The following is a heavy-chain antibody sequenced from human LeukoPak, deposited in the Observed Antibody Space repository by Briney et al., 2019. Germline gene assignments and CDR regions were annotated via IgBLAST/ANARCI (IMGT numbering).Heavy chain of an antibody. J-gene: IGHJ4*02. CDR1: GGSFSGYY. CDR3: ARGHPYYYDSSGYRKNFDY. V-gene: IGHV4-34*01. Sequence: SETPSLTCAVYGGSFSGYYWSWIRQPPGKGLEWIGEINHSGSTNYNPSLKSRVTISVDTSKNQFSLKLSSVTAADTAVYYCARGHPYYYDSSGYRKNFDYWGQGTLVTVSS. D-gene: IGHD3-22*01. CDR2: INHSGST.